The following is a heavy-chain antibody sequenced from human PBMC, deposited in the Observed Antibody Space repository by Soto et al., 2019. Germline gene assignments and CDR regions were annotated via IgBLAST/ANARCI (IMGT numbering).Heavy chain of an antibody. D-gene: IGHD7-27*01. CDR2: ISGSGGST. CDR3: AKGPPWGLYYYYYMDV. J-gene: IGHJ6*03. CDR1: GFTFSSYA. V-gene: IGHV3-23*01. Sequence: GGSLRLSCAASGFTFSSYAMSWVRQAPGKGLEWVSAISGSGGSTYYADSVKGRFTISRDNSKNTPYLQMNSLRAEDTAVYYCAKGPPWGLYYYYYMDVWGKGTTVTVSS.